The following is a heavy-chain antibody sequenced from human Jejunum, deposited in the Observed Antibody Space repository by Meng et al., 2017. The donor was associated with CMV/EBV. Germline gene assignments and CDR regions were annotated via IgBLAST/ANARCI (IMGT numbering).Heavy chain of an antibody. D-gene: IGHD3-22*01. CDR1: GDTVTNYA. CDR2: NIPLFATT. CDR3: ARGRLYSSGP. Sequence: SCKASGDTVTNYAINCVRQAPGQGLEWMGGNIPLFATTYYAQRFQDRLTITTDESTSTAYMELNSLRVEDTAVYYCARGRLYSSGPFGQGTLVTVSS. J-gene: IGHJ5*02. V-gene: IGHV1-69*05.